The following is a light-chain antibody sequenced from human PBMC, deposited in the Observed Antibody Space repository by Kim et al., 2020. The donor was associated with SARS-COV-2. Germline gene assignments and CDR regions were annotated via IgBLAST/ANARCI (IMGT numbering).Light chain of an antibody. J-gene: IGKJ2*03. CDR3: QQYYSNPPS. V-gene: IGKV4-1*01. CDR1: QTVLYNSNNKNY. Sequence: DIVMTQSPDSLAVSLGERATLNCKSSQTVLYNSNNKNYLAWYQQKPGQAPKLLIYWASIRESGVSDRFSGSGSETDFTLTISSLQAEDVAVYYCQQYYSNPPSFGQGTKLEIK. CDR2: WAS.